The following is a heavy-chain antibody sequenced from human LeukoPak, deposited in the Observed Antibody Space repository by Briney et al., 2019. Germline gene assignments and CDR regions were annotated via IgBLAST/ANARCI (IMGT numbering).Heavy chain of an antibody. V-gene: IGHV3-7*03. CDR3: ARVYSSSSGKNAFDV. Sequence: GGSLRLSCAASGFTFNNYWMSWVRRAPGKGLEWVANIKQDGNEKYYVDSVKGRFTISRDNAKNSLDLQMNSLRVEDTAVYYCARVYSSSSGKNAFDVWGQGTMVTVSS. CDR2: IKQDGNEK. D-gene: IGHD6-6*01. J-gene: IGHJ3*01. CDR1: GFTFNNYW.